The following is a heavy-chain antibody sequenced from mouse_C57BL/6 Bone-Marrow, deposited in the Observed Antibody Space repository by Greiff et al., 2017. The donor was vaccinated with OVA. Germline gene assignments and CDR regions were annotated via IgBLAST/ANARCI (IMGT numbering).Heavy chain of an antibody. D-gene: IGHD1-1*01. V-gene: IGHV14-3*01. J-gene: IGHJ4*01. CDR1: GFNIKNTY. CDR2: IDPANGNT. CDR3: ARDGSKDYYAMDY. Sequence: EVKLVESVAELVRPGASVKLSCTASGFNIKNTYMHWVKQRPEQGLEWIGRIDPANGNTKYAPKFKGTATITADTSSNTAYLQLSSLTSEYTAIYYCARDGSKDYYAMDYWGQGTSVTVSS.